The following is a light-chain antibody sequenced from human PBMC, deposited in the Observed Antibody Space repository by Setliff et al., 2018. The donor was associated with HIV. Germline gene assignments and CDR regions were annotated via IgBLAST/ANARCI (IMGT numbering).Light chain of an antibody. CDR1: SSDVGSYNL. CDR3: SSYTSSSTLV. CDR2: EVS. V-gene: IGLV2-14*02. Sequence: QSALTQPASVSGSRGQSITISCAGTSSDVGSYNLVSWYQQHPGKAPKLMIYEVSKRPSGVSNRFSGSKSGNTASLTISGLQAEDEADYYCSSYTSSSTLVFGTGTKVTVL. J-gene: IGLJ1*01.